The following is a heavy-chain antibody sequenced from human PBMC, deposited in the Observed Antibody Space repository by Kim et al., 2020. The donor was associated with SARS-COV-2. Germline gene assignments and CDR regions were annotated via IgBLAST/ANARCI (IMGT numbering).Heavy chain of an antibody. V-gene: IGHV3-30*01. CDR3: AREDKTRYFDY. CDR2: K. Sequence: KYYADSVKGRFTISRDNSKNTVFLQMNSLRAEDTAVYYCAREDKTRYFDYWGQGTLVTVSS. D-gene: IGHD2-2*01. J-gene: IGHJ4*02.